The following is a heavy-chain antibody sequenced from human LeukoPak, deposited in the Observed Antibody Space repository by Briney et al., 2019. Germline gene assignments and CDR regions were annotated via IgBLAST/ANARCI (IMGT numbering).Heavy chain of an antibody. J-gene: IGHJ3*02. D-gene: IGHD1-26*01. CDR3: ARDRIVGATGLYAFDI. Sequence: SVKVSCKASGGTFSSYAISWVRQAPGQGLEWMGRIIPILGIANYAQKFQGRVTITADKSTSTAYMELSSLRPEDTAVYYCARDRIVGATGLYAFDIWGQGTMVTVSS. CDR2: IIPILGIA. V-gene: IGHV1-69*04. CDR1: GGTFSSYA.